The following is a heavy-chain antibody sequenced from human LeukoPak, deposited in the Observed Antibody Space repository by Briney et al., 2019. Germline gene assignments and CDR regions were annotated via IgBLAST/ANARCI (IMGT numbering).Heavy chain of an antibody. CDR1: GGSISSYY. J-gene: IGHJ5*02. CDR3: ARGVDILTGASGWFDP. V-gene: IGHV4-59*01. Sequence: SETLSLTCTVSGGSISSYYWSWIRQPPGKGLEWIGYIYYSGSTNYNPSPKSRVTISVDTSKNQFSLKLSSVTAADTAVYYCARGVDILTGASGWFDPWGQGTLVTVSS. D-gene: IGHD3-9*01. CDR2: IYYSGST.